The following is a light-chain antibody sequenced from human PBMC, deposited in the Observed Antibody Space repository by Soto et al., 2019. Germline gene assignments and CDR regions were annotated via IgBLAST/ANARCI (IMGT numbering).Light chain of an antibody. CDR3: AAWDDRLNGPV. CDR2: YDD. V-gene: IGLV1-36*01. Sequence: QSVVTKPPSVSEAPRQRVTISCSGSRSNIGNNAVNWYQQVPGKAPKLLIYYDDLLPSGVSDRFSGSKSGTSASLAISGLQSEDEADYYCAAWDDRLNGPVFGGGTKLTVL. CDR1: RSNIGNNA. J-gene: IGLJ3*02.